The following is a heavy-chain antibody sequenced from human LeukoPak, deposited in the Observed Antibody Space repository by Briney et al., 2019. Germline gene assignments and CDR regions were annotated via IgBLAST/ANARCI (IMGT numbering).Heavy chain of an antibody. Sequence: SETLSLTCTVSGGSISSSSYYWGWIRQPPGKGLEWIGSIYYSGSTYYNPSLKSRVTISVDTSKNQFSLKLSSVTAADTAVYYCASPRPVCSGGSCYLNWFDPWGQGALVTVSS. J-gene: IGHJ5*02. CDR2: IYYSGST. D-gene: IGHD2-15*01. V-gene: IGHV4-39*01. CDR1: GGSISSSSYY. CDR3: ASPRPVCSGGSCYLNWFDP.